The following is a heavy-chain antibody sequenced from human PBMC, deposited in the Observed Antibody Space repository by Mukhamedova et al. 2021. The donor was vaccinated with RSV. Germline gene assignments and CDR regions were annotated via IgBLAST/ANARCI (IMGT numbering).Heavy chain of an antibody. CDR2: ISYDGSNK. Sequence: GLVWVAVISYDGSNKYYADSVKGRFTISRDNSKNTLYLQMNSLRAEDTAAYYCARTGELSGYFDYWGQGTLVTVSS. CDR3: ARTGELSGYFDY. D-gene: IGHD3-16*02. V-gene: IGHV3-30*03. J-gene: IGHJ4*02.